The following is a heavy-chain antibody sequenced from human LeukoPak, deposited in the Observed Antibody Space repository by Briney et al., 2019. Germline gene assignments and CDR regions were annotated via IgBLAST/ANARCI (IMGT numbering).Heavy chain of an antibody. D-gene: IGHD4-17*01. Sequence: GGSLRLSCAASGFTFDDYAMHWVRQAPGKGLEWVSGISWNSGSIGYADSVKGRFTISRDNAKNSLYLQMNSLRAEDPAVYYCAITVTGGIDYGGRGTLVSVSS. CDR1: GFTFDDYA. CDR3: AITVTGGIDY. J-gene: IGHJ4*02. CDR2: ISWNSGSI. V-gene: IGHV3-9*01.